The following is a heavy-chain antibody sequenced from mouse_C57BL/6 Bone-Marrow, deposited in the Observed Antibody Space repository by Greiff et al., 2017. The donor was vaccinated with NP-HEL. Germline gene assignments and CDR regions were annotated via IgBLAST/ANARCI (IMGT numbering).Heavy chain of an antibody. V-gene: IGHV1-74*01. CDR3: APSTGTGGDAMDY. J-gene: IGHJ4*01. D-gene: IGHD4-1*01. CDR1: GYTFTSYW. CDR2: IHPSDSDT. Sequence: QVQLKQPGAELVKPGASVKVSCKASGYTFTSYWMHWVKQRPGQGLEWIGRIHPSDSDTNYNQKFKGKATLTVDKSSSTAYMQLSSLTSEDSAVYYCAPSTGTGGDAMDYWGQGTSVTVSS.